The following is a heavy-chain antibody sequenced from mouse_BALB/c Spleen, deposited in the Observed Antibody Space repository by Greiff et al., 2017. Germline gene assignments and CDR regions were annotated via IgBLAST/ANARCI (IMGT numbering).Heavy chain of an antibody. CDR3: AREVRRRYFDY. V-gene: IGHV1S22*01. CDR1: GYTFTSYW. J-gene: IGHJ2*01. Sequence: LQQPGSELVRPGASVKLSCKASGYTFTSYWMHWVKQRHGQGLEWIGNIYPGSGSTNYDEKFKGKATLTADKSSSTAYMQLSSLTSEDSAVYFCAREVRRRYFDYWGQGTTLTVSS. D-gene: IGHD2-14*01. CDR2: IYPGSGST.